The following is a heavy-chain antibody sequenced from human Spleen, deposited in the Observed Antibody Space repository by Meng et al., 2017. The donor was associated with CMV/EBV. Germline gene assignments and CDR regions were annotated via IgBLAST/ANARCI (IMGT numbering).Heavy chain of an antibody. Sequence: GGSLRLSCAASGFTFSGYWMSWVRQAPGKGLEWVSAIGAKAGGTYYANSVKGRFTISRDNAKNTLFLQMNSLRAEDTAVYYCAKYSAVGERLYYFDYWGQGTLVTVSS. J-gene: IGHJ4*02. V-gene: IGHV3-23*01. CDR1: GFTFSGYW. D-gene: IGHD2-21*01. CDR2: IGAKAGGT. CDR3: AKYSAVGERLYYFDY.